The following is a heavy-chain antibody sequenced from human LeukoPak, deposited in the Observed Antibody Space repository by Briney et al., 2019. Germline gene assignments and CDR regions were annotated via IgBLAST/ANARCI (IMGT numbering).Heavy chain of an antibody. D-gene: IGHD3-22*01. Sequence: HPGGSQRLSCVDSGFTFSTYSMNWVRQAPGKGLEWVSYITRSSNTIHYADSVKGRFTVSRDNAKNSLSLQMNNLRAEDTAVYYCARVYSSGYSLDYWGQGTLVTVSS. CDR2: ITRSSNTI. V-gene: IGHV3-48*04. CDR3: ARVYSSGYSLDY. J-gene: IGHJ4*02. CDR1: GFTFSTYS.